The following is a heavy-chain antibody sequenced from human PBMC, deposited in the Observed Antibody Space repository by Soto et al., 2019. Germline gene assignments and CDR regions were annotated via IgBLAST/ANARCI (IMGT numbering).Heavy chain of an antibody. CDR1: GFTFSSYE. D-gene: IGHD6-6*01. CDR3: ARAAGPSIAARPQFDY. CDR2: ISSSGSTI. Sequence: AGGSLRLSCAASGFTFSSYEMNWVRQAPGKGLEWVSYISSSGSTIYYADSVKGRFTISRDNAKNSLYLQMNSLRAEDTAVYYCARAAGPSIAARPQFDYWGQGTLVTVSS. V-gene: IGHV3-48*03. J-gene: IGHJ4*02.